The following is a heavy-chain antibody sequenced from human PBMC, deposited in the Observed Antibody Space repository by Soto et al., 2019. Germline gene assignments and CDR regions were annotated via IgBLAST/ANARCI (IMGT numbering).Heavy chain of an antibody. CDR1: GFTFSSYS. CDR3: ARDHPMVDYGGLFDY. CDR2: ISSSSSYI. V-gene: IGHV3-21*01. J-gene: IGHJ4*02. D-gene: IGHD4-17*01. Sequence: EVQLVESGGGLVKPGGSLRLSCAASGFTFSSYSMNWVRQAPGKGLEWVSSISSSSSYIYYADSVKGRFTISRDNAKNSLYLQMNSLRAEDTAVYYCARDHPMVDYGGLFDYWGQGTLVTVSS.